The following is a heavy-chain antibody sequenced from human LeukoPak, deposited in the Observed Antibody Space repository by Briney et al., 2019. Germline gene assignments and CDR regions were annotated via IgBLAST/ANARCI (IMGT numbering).Heavy chain of an antibody. CDR1: GXTFSSYW. V-gene: IGHV3-74*01. Sequence: PGGSLRLSCAASGXTFSSYWMHWVRQAPGKGLVWVSRINSDGSSTSYADSVKGRFTISRDNAKNTLYLQMNSLRAEDTAVYYCARGMRSKQWLVPYNWFDPWGQGTLVTVSS. CDR2: INSDGSST. CDR3: ARGMRSKQWLVPYNWFDP. D-gene: IGHD6-19*01. J-gene: IGHJ5*02.